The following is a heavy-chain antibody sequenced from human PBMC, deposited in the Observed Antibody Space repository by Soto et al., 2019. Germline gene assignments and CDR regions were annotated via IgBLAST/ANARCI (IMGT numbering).Heavy chain of an antibody. CDR1: GGSISSYY. J-gene: IGHJ4*02. Sequence: PSETLSLTCTVSGGSISSYYWSWIRQPPGKGLEWIGYIYYSGSTNYNPSLKSRVTISVDTSKNQFSLKLSSVTAADTAVYYCAREGYYDSSGYPLWGQGTLVTVSS. CDR3: AREGYYDSSGYPL. D-gene: IGHD3-22*01. CDR2: IYYSGST. V-gene: IGHV4-59*01.